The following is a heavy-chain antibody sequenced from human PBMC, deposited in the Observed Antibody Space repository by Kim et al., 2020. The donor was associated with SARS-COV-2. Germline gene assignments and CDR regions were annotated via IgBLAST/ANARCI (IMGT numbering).Heavy chain of an antibody. D-gene: IGHD3-16*01. CDR2: INPNSGGT. CDR1: GYTFTGYY. J-gene: IGHJ6*02. Sequence: ASVKVSCKASGYTFTGYYMHWVRQAPGQGLEWMGWINPNSGGTNYAQKFQGWVTMTRDTSISTAYMELSRLRSDDTAVYYCARDPQNVNSPPYYYYGMDVWGQGTTVTVSS. CDR3: ARDPQNVNSPPYYYYGMDV. V-gene: IGHV1-2*04.